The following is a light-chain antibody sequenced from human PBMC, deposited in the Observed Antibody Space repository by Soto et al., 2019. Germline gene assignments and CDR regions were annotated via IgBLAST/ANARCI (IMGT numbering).Light chain of an antibody. CDR2: WAS. CDR3: QQYYSSLT. J-gene: IGKJ2*01. V-gene: IGKV4-1*01. Sequence: DIVLTQSPDSLSVSLGERATINCKSSQTVFHSSYNKEFLAWYQQKPGQSPKLLFYWASTRESGVPARFTGGGSWTDFSLTITNLQPEDVAIYYCQQYYSSLTFGQGTKLEIK. CDR1: QTVFHSSYNKEF.